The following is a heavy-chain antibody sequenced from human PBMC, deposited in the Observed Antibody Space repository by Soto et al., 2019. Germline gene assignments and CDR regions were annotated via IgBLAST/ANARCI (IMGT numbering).Heavy chain of an antibody. V-gene: IGHV3-21*01. CDR1: GFTFSSYS. D-gene: IGHD5-18*01. CDR3: ARAFGYSYGYWNY. CDR2: ISSSSSYI. Sequence: PGGSLRLSCAASGFTFSSYSMNWVRQAPGKGLEWVSSISSSSSYIYYAGSVKGRFTISRDNAKNSLYLQMNSLRAEDTAVYYCARAFGYSYGYWNYWGQGTLVTVSS. J-gene: IGHJ4*02.